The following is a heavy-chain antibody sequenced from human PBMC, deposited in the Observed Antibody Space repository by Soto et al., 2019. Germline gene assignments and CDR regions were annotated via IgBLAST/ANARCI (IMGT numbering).Heavy chain of an antibody. CDR3: ARHVPGDYYYMDV. Sequence: SETLSLTCTVSGGSISSYYWSWIRQPPGKGLEWIGYIYYSGSTNYNPSLKSRVTISVDTSKNQFSLKLSSVTAADTAVHYCARHVPGDYYYMDVWGKGTTVTVS. D-gene: IGHD4-17*01. CDR2: IYYSGST. V-gene: IGHV4-59*08. CDR1: GGSISSYY. J-gene: IGHJ6*03.